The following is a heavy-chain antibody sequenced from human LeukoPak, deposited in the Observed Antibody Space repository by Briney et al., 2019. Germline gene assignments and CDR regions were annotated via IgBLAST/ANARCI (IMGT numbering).Heavy chain of an antibody. CDR1: GGSIRSYY. D-gene: IGHD3-16*01. Sequence: SVTLSLTCTVSGGSIRSYYWSWIRQPPGTGLEWIGYIYYSGSTNYKPSLKSRVTISVDTSKNQFSLQLRAVTDAGTPVFFCLRPAWGLKQPACDIWGQGTTVTVSS. CDR2: IYYSGST. V-gene: IGHV4-59*01. CDR3: LRPAWGLKQPACDI. J-gene: IGHJ3*02.